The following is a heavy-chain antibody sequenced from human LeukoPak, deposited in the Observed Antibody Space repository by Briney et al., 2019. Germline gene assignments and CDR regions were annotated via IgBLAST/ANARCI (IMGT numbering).Heavy chain of an antibody. Sequence: SVKVSCKASGYTFTSYDINWVRQATGQGLEWMGWMNPNSGNTGYAQKFQGRVTMTRNTSISTAYMELSSLRSEDTAVYYCARDMTSGWSAFDIWGQGTMVTVSS. V-gene: IGHV1-8*01. CDR1: GYTFTSYD. CDR2: MNPNSGNT. J-gene: IGHJ3*02. CDR3: ARDMTSGWSAFDI. D-gene: IGHD6-19*01.